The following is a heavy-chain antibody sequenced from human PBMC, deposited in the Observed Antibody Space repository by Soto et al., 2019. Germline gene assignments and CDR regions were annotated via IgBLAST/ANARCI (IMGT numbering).Heavy chain of an antibody. V-gene: IGHV4-30-4*08. CDR3: AREDDGGDSLDV. D-gene: IGHD2-21*02. CDR1: GGPISSDYYH. Sequence: QVQLQQSGPGLVKPSQTLSLTCTVSGGPISSDYYHWTWIRQSPGKGLEWIGYIHHSGSILYNPSLKSRVTISVDTSKNQCSLHLSSVTAADTAVYFCAREDDGGDSLDVWGQGTTVTFSS. J-gene: IGHJ6*02. CDR2: IHHSGSI.